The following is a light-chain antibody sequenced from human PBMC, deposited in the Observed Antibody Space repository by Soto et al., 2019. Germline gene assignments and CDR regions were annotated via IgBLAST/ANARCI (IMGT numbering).Light chain of an antibody. J-gene: IGKJ4*01. V-gene: IGKV1-33*01. CDR3: QQYDNLPLT. CDR2: DAS. CDR1: QDISNY. Sequence: DVEMTKSQSSLSAYVGDRVTITCQASQDISNYLNWYQQKPGKAPKLLIYDASNLETGVPSRFSGSGSGTDFTFTISSLQPEDIATYYCQQYDNLPLTFGGGSKVDI.